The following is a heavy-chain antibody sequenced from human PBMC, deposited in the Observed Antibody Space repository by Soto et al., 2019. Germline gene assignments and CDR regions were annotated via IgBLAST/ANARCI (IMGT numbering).Heavy chain of an antibody. CDR2: ISGSGGST. CDR1: GFTFSSYA. J-gene: IGHJ4*02. V-gene: IGHV3-23*01. CDR3: AKGYYDILTGYFDY. D-gene: IGHD3-9*01. Sequence: PGGSLRLSCAASGFTFSSYAMSWVRQAPGKGLEWVSAISGSGGSTYYADSVKGRFTISRDNSKNTLYLQMNNLRAEDTAVYYCAKGYYDILTGYFDYWGQGTLVTVSS.